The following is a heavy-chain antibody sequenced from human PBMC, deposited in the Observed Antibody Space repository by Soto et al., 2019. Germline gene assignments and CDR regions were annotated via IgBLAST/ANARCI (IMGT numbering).Heavy chain of an antibody. V-gene: IGHV1-2*04. CDR3: ARARHSSGPYYYYYGMAV. J-gene: IGHJ6*02. CDR1: GYTFTGYY. CDR2: INPNSGGT. D-gene: IGHD6-19*01. Sequence: ASVKVYCKASGYTFTGYYMHWVRQAPGQGLEWMGWINPNSGGTNYAQKFQGWVTMTRDTSISTAYMELSRLRSDNTAVYYCARARHSSGPYYYYYGMAVWGQGSTVTVSS.